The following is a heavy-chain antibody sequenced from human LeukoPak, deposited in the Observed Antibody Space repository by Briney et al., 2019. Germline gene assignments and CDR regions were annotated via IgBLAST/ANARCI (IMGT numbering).Heavy chain of an antibody. CDR2: IRGNGGST. Sequence: EGSLRLSCAASGFTFSSYPMHWVRQAPGKGLEYVSGIRGNGGSTYYANSVKGRFTISRDNSKNTLYLRMGSLRAEDMAVYFCARGDDYILFDYWGQGALVTASS. CDR1: GFTFSSYP. J-gene: IGHJ4*02. CDR3: ARGDDYILFDY. D-gene: IGHD4-11*01. V-gene: IGHV3-64*01.